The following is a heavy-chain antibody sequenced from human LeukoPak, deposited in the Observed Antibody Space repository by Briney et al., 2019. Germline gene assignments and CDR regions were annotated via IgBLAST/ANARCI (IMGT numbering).Heavy chain of an antibody. V-gene: IGHV4-34*01. CDR2: INHSGST. CDR1: GDSVTTYY. Sequence: SETLSLTCTVSGDSVTTYYWSWIRQPPGKGLEWIGEINHSGSTNYNPSLKSRVTISVDTSKNQFSLKLSSVTAADTAVYYCASRRSPPRYYFDYWGQGTLVTVSS. CDR3: ASRRSPPRYYFDY. D-gene: IGHD1-26*01. J-gene: IGHJ4*02.